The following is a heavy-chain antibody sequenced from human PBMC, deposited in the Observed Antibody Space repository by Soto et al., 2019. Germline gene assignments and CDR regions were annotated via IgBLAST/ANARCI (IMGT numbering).Heavy chain of an antibody. V-gene: IGHV1-69*01. CDR1: GGTFTKYA. CDR2: IVPLPGTT. Sequence: QVQLVQSGAAVRKPGSSVKVSCKASGGTFTKYAITWVRQAPRQGLEWMGGIVPLPGTTNYAQKFRGRVTISADESTSTAYLELSSLRSEDTAVYYCASGVWGLGGSSGWRDYAFDVWGQGTMVIVSS. CDR3: ASGVWGLGGSSGWRDYAFDV. J-gene: IGHJ3*01. D-gene: IGHD6-19*01.